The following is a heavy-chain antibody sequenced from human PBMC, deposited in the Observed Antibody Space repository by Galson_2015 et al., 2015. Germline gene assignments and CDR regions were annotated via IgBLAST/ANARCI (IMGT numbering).Heavy chain of an antibody. CDR2: MNPNSGNT. J-gene: IGHJ5*02. V-gene: IGHV1-8*01. CDR1: GYTFTSYD. D-gene: IGHD2-15*01. CDR3: ARNFFYCSGGSCYRNWFDP. Sequence: SVKVSCKASGYTFTSYDINWVRQATGQGLEWMGWMNPNSGNTGYAQKFQGRVTMTRNTSISTAYMELSSLRSEDTAVYYCARNFFYCSGGSCYRNWFDPWGQGTLVTVSS.